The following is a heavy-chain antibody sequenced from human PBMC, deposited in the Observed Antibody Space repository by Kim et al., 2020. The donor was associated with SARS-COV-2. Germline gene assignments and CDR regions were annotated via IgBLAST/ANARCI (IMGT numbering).Heavy chain of an antibody. Sequence: SETLSLTCTVSGASMSGYYWSWIRQPPGKGLEWIGCIFYSGITNYDPSLESRVTISVDTSKNQFSLRLRSVTAADTALYYCARQRSAGYKYSPFDIWGLGTMVIVSS. CDR1: GASMSGYY. J-gene: IGHJ3*02. D-gene: IGHD2-15*01. CDR3: ARQRSAGYKYSPFDI. CDR2: IFYSGIT. V-gene: IGHV4-59*08.